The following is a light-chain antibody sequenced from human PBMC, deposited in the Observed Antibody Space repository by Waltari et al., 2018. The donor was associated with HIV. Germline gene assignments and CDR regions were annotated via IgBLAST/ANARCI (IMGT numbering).Light chain of an antibody. J-gene: IGLJ2*01. Sequence: QSALTQPASVSGSPGQSITISCTGTSSDVGGYNYVSWYQQHPGQAPTLMIYDVSNRPSGVSNRFSGSKSGNTASLTISGLQAEDEADYYCSSYTISSTLVFGGGTKLTVL. CDR2: DVS. V-gene: IGLV2-14*01. CDR3: SSYTISSTLV. CDR1: SSDVGGYNY.